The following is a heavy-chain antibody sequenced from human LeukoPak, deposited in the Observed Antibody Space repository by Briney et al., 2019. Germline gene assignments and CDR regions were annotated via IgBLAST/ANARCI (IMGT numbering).Heavy chain of an antibody. CDR2: IGSAGDT. CDR3: ARAEYFDL. CDR1: GFTFSSYD. Sequence: AGGSLRLSCAASGFTFSSYDMHWVRQAPGKGLEWVSAIGSAGDTYYPGSVKGRFTISRENAKNSLYLQLNSLRDGDTAVYYCARAEYFDLWGRGTLVTVSS. J-gene: IGHJ2*01. V-gene: IGHV3-13*04.